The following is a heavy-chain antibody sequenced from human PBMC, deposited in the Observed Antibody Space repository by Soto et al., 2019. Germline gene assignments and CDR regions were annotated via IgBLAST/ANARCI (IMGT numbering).Heavy chain of an antibody. CDR1: GGSISSSSYY. CDR3: ASSYYDILMDFDY. J-gene: IGHJ4*02. D-gene: IGHD3-9*01. Sequence: SETLSLTCTVSGGSISSSSYYWGWIRQPPGKGLEWIGSIYYSGSTYYNPSLKSRVTISVDTSKNQFSLKLSSVTAADTAVYYCASSYYDILMDFDYWGQGTLVTVSS. CDR2: IYYSGST. V-gene: IGHV4-39*07.